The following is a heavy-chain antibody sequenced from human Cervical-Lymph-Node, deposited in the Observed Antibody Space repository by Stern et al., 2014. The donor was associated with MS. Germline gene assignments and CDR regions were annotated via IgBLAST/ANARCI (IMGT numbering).Heavy chain of an antibody. D-gene: IGHD3-10*01. CDR2: ISYDGSGK. Sequence: VQLVESGGGVVQPGRSLRLSCTVSGFTFSSYGMHWVRQAPGKGLEWVSVISYDGSGKYYADSVKGRFPISRDNSKNTLYLEMRSLRPEDNAVYHCVKRGITEVRGDRLGDYWGQGTLAIVSS. CDR1: GFTFSSYG. J-gene: IGHJ4*02. V-gene: IGHV3-30*18. CDR3: VKRGITEVRGDRLGDY.